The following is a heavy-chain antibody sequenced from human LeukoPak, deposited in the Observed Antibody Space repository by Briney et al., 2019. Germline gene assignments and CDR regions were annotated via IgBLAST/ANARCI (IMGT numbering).Heavy chain of an antibody. CDR2: ISGSGGST. Sequence: PGGSLRLSCAASGLTFSSYAMSWVRQAPGKGLEWVSAISGSGGSTYYADSVKGRFTISRDNSKNTLYLQMNSLRAEDTAVYYCVKGTGDTGYYFDYWGQGTLVTVSS. V-gene: IGHV3-23*01. CDR1: GLTFSSYA. CDR3: VKGTGDTGYYFDY. D-gene: IGHD7-27*01. J-gene: IGHJ4*02.